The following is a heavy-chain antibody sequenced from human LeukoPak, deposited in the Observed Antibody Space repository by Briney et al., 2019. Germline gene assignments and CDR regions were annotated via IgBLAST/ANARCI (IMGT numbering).Heavy chain of an antibody. CDR2: ISYDGSNK. CDR1: GFTFSSYG. V-gene: IGHV3-30*18. J-gene: IGHJ4*02. Sequence: GGSLRLSCAASGFTFSSYGMPWVRQAPGKGLEWVAVISYDGSNKYYADSVKGRFTISRDNSKNTLYLQMNSLRAEDTAVYYCAKADSSGYYLVAGYWGQGTLVTVSS. CDR3: AKADSSGYYLVAGY. D-gene: IGHD3-22*01.